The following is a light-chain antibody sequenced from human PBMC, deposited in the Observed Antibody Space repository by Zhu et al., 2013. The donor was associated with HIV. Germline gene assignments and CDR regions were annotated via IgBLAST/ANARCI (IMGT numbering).Light chain of an antibody. CDR2: EDN. V-gene: IGLV6-57*01. J-gene: IGLJ1*01. CDR1: SGTIVSTY. Sequence: NFMLTQPHSVSESPGKTVIISCTRNSGTIVSTYVQWYQQRPGSSPTPVIYEDNKRPSGVPDRFSGSIDRASNSASLTISGLQAEDEADYYCCSYAGDSTYVFGTGTTVTVL. CDR3: CSYAGDSTYV.